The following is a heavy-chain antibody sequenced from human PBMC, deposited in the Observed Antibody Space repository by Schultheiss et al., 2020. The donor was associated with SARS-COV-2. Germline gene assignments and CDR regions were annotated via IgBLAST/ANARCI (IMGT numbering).Heavy chain of an antibody. D-gene: IGHD5-18*01. CDR1: GGSISSYY. J-gene: IGHJ4*02. V-gene: IGHV4-59*01. Sequence: SETLSLTCTVSGGSISSYYWSWIRQPPGKDLEWVGYISYSGSTNYNPSLKSRVTVSVDTSKNQFSLKLRSVTPADTAVYFCARDGYSYGTFGYWGQGTLVTVSS. CDR3: ARDGYSYGTFGY. CDR2: ISYSGST.